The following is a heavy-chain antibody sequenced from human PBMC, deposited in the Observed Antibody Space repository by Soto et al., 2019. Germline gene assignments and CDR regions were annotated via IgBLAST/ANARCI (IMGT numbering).Heavy chain of an antibody. CDR1: GFTFDDYA. J-gene: IGHJ4*02. V-gene: IGHV3-9*01. D-gene: IGHD3-22*01. CDR2: ISWNSGSI. CDR3: AKGEGSSGYYSLFDY. Sequence: EVQLVESGGGLVQPGRSLRLSCEASGFTFDDYAMHWVRQAPGKGLEWVSGISWNSGSIGYADSVKGRFTISRDNAKNSLYLQMNSLRAEDTVLYYCAKGEGSSGYYSLFDYWGQGTLVTVSS.